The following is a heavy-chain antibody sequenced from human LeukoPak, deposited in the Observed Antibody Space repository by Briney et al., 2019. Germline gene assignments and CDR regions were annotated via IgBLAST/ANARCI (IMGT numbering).Heavy chain of an antibody. CDR1: GFTFSSYG. D-gene: IGHD3-16*01. V-gene: IGHV4-34*01. Sequence: GSLRLSCAAPGFTFSSYGMSWVRQPPGKGLEWIGEINHSGSTNYNPSLKSRVTISVDTSKNQFSLKLSSVTAADTAVYYCARGRGVFDYWGQGTLVTVSS. J-gene: IGHJ4*02. CDR3: ARGRGVFDY. CDR2: INHSGST.